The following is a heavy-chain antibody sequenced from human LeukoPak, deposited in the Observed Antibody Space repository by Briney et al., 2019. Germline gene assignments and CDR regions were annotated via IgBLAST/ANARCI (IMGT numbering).Heavy chain of an antibody. J-gene: IGHJ3*02. CDR3: ARGDGDYVGGAFDI. Sequence: PGGSLRLSCAASGFTFSSYSMNWVRQAPGKGLEWASSISSSSSYIYYADSVKGRFTISRDNAKNSLYLQMNSLRAEDTAVYYCARGDGDYVGGAFDIWGQGTMVTVSS. CDR2: ISSSSSYI. CDR1: GFTFSSYS. D-gene: IGHD4-17*01. V-gene: IGHV3-21*01.